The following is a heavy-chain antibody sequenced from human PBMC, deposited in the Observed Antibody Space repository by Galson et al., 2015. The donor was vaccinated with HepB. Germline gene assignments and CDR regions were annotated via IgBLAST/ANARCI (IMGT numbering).Heavy chain of an antibody. D-gene: IGHD4/OR15-4a*01. J-gene: IGHJ6*02. V-gene: IGHV3-49*03. Sequence: PLRVYGANLEFTFGDHAMSWFRQAQGEGLEWIGLIRTKAYGGTTEHAASVKGKFIITRDDSESIAFLQMNSLTSDDTAVYYCARKIASPDYDYYGLDVWGQGTTVTVS. CDR1: EFTFGDHA. CDR2: IRTKAYGGTT. CDR3: ARKIASPDYDYYGLDV.